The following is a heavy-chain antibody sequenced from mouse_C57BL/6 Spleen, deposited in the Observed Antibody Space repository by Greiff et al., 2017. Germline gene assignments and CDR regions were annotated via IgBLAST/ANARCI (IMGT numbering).Heavy chain of an antibody. V-gene: IGHV1-82*01. Sequence: QVQLKESGPELVKPGASVKISCKASGYAFSSSWMNWVKQRPGKGLEWIGRIYPGDGDTNYNGKFKGKATLTADKSSSTAYMQLSSLTSEDSAVYCCAREGPVVPYYFDYWGQGTTLTVSS. CDR1: GYAFSSSW. J-gene: IGHJ2*01. CDR2: IYPGDGDT. D-gene: IGHD1-1*01. CDR3: AREGPVVPYYFDY.